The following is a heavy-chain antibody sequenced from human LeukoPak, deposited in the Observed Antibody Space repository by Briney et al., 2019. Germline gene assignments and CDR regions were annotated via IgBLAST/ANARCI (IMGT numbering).Heavy chain of an antibody. CDR1: GGSISSYY. Sequence: SETLSLTCTVSGGSISSYYWSWIRQPPGKGLEWIGYIYYRGSTNYNPSLKSRVTISVDTSKNQFSLKLSSVTAADTAVYYCARVYYDFWSGYRSDAFDIWGQGTMVTVSS. CDR2: IYYRGST. D-gene: IGHD3-3*01. V-gene: IGHV4-59*01. CDR3: ARVYYDFWSGYRSDAFDI. J-gene: IGHJ3*02.